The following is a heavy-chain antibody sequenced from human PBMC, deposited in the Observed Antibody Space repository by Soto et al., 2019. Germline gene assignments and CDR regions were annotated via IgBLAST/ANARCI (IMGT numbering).Heavy chain of an antibody. CDR2: IIPIFGTA. J-gene: IGHJ3*02. D-gene: IGHD3-9*01. Sequence: GASVKVSCKASGGTFSSYAISWVRQAPGQGLEWMGGIIPIFGTANYAQKFQGRVTITADESTSTAYMELSSLRSEGTAVYYCARGRVVARYFDWLSGVDNAFDIWGQGTMVTVSS. CDR3: ARGRVVARYFDWLSGVDNAFDI. V-gene: IGHV1-69*13. CDR1: GGTFSSYA.